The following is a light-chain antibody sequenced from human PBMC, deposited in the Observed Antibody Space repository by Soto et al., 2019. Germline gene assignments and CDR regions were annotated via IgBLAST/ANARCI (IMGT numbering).Light chain of an antibody. Sequence: EIVLTQSPGTLPLSPGERATLSCRASQSVSSSYLAWYQQRPGQTPRLHIYGASSRATGIPDSFSGSGSGTDFTLAISRREPEGFAVYYRHQYGSSPRLAFGGGTKVEIK. V-gene: IGKV3-20*01. J-gene: IGKJ4*01. CDR3: HQYGSSPRLA. CDR2: GAS. CDR1: QSVSSSY.